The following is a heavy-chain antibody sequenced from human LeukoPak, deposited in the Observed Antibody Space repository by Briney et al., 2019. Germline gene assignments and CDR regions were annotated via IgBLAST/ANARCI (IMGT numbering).Heavy chain of an antibody. J-gene: IGHJ6*02. CDR2: ISYDGSNK. D-gene: IGHD3-10*01. CDR3: AKEGITMVRGVPYYYDMDV. Sequence: GGSLRLSCAASGFTFSSYGMHWVRQAPGKGLEWVAVISYDGSNKYYADSVKGRFTISRDNSKNTLYLRMNSLRAEDTAVYYCAKEGITMVRGVPYYYDMDVWGQGTTVTVSS. CDR1: GFTFSSYG. V-gene: IGHV3-30*18.